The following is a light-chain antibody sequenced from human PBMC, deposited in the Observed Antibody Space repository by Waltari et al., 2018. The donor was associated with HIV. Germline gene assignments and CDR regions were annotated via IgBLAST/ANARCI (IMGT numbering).Light chain of an antibody. J-gene: IGLJ2*01. CDR1: SSYVGGYNY. CDR3: SSYRTTTEPMV. CDR2: EVN. V-gene: IGLV2-14*01. Sequence: QSALTQPASVSGSPGPSITLSCTGTSSYVGGYNYVSWYQQHPGKAPKLIISEVNNRASGVSDRFSGSRSGYTASLTISGLQAEDEAIYHCSSYRTTTEPMVFGGGTKLTVL.